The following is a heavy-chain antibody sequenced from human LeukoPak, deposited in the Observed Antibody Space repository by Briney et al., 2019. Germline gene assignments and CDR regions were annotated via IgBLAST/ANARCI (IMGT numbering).Heavy chain of an antibody. CDR2: IYYTGST. J-gene: IGHJ4*02. D-gene: IGHD3-10*01. V-gene: IGHV4-59*01. Sequence: SETLSLTCTVSGVSITTYYWSWIRQPPGKGLEWIGYIYYTGSTNYNPSLKSRVTISADTSKNEFSLRLTSVTAADTAVYYCAREANYYGSGSCFEGTFDYWGQGSLVTVSS. CDR3: AREANYYGSGSCFEGTFDY. CDR1: GVSITTYY.